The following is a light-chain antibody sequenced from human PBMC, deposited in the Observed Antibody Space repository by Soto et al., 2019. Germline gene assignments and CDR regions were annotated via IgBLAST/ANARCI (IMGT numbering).Light chain of an antibody. J-gene: IGKJ5*01. CDR3: QHRSVWPVS. Sequence: EIVLTQSPATLSLSPGERATLSCRASQSVGSYLAWYQQKPGQAPRLLISDASNRATGIPARFSGSGSGTDFTLTISSLEPEDFAVYYCQHRSVWPVSFGQGTRLEIK. V-gene: IGKV3-11*01. CDR2: DAS. CDR1: QSVGSY.